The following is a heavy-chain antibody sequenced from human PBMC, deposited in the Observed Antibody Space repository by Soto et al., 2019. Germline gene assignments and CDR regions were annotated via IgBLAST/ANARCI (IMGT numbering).Heavy chain of an antibody. V-gene: IGHV1-69*17. CDR2: IIPIIGVT. CDR1: GDTFNSYV. D-gene: IGHD3-16*01. J-gene: IGHJ4*02. CDR3: ARESLGAKGADH. Sequence: QVQLVQSGAEVKRPGSSVKVSCESSGDTFNSYVISWVRQAPGQGLEWMGGIIPIIGVTHYAQKFQGRVTISALSSTGTAYMELTNLGFEDTAVYYCARESLGAKGADHWGQGTLETVSS.